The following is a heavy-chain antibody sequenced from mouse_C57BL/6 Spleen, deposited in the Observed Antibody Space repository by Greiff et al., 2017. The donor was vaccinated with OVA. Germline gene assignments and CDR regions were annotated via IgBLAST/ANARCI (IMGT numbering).Heavy chain of an antibody. V-gene: IGHV5-16*01. J-gene: IGHJ4*01. CDR1: GFTFSDYY. CDR3: AREGNYDAMDY. CDR2: INYDGSST. D-gene: IGHD2-1*01. Sequence: EVQVVESEGGLVQPGSSMKLSCTASGFTFSDYYMAWVRQVPEKGLEWVANINYDGSSTYYLDSLKSRFIISRDNAKNILYLQMSSLKSEDTATDYCAREGNYDAMDYWGQGTSVTVSS.